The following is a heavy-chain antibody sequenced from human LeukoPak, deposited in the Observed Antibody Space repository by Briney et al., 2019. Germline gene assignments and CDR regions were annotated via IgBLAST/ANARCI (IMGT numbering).Heavy chain of an antibody. Sequence: SETLSLTCTVSGGSISSYYWSWIRQPPGKGLEWIGYIYYSGSTDYNPSLKSRVTTSVDTSKNQFSLKLTSVTAADTAVYYCARGWNGYPYYFDYWGQGTLVTVSS. D-gene: IGHD5-24*01. V-gene: IGHV4-59*01. CDR3: ARGWNGYPYYFDY. J-gene: IGHJ4*02. CDR2: IYYSGST. CDR1: GGSISSYY.